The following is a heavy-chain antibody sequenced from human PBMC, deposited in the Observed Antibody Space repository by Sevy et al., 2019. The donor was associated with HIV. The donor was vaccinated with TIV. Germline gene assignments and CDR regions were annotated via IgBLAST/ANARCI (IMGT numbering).Heavy chain of an antibody. Sequence: GGSLRLSCEASGFAFDDSVMHWVRQAPGKGLEWVAGISWDSARIAYADSIEGRFTISRDNSKSSVYLQMNNLRPEDTAVYYCAREGCTKPHDYWGQGTLVTVSS. J-gene: IGHJ4*02. CDR2: ISWDSARI. CDR3: AREGCTKPHDY. V-gene: IGHV3-9*01. D-gene: IGHD2-8*01. CDR1: GFAFDDSV.